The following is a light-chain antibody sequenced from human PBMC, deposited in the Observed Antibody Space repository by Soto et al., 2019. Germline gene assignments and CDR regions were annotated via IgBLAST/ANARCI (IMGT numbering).Light chain of an antibody. CDR3: QHYNDWPT. Sequence: EILLTQSPGTLSLSPGERATLSCWASQSVAANYLAWYQQKRGQAPRLLIYGASSRATGIPDRLSGSGSGTEFTLTISSMKSENFAVYYCQHYNDWPTFGQGTKVDIK. V-gene: IGKV3-20*01. J-gene: IGKJ1*01. CDR2: GAS. CDR1: QSVAANY.